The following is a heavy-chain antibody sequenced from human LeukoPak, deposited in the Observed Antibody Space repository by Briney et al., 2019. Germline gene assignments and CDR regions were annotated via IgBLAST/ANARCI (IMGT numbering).Heavy chain of an antibody. CDR1: GGSISSYY. Sequence: TSETLSLTCTVSGGSISSYYWSWIRQPPGKGLEWIGYIYYSGSTNYNPSLKSRVTISVDTSKNQFSLKLSSVTAADTAVYYCARSISPTRYFWSSRREYYFDYWGQGTLVTVSS. CDR3: ARSISPTRYFWSSRREYYFDY. CDR2: IYYSGST. D-gene: IGHD3-3*01. J-gene: IGHJ4*02. V-gene: IGHV4-59*01.